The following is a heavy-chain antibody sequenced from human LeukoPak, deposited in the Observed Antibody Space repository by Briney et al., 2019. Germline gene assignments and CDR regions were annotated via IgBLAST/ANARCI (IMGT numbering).Heavy chain of an antibody. CDR1: GFTFSSYW. V-gene: IGHV3-7*01. Sequence: GGSLRLSCAASGFTFSSYWMSWVRQAPGKGPEWVANIKQDGSEKYYVDSVKGRFTISRDNAKNSLYLQMNSLRAEDTAVYYCARVAGNIGYCSSISCYTLNYGMDVWGQGTTVTVSS. J-gene: IGHJ6*02. CDR3: ARVAGNIGYCSSISCYTLNYGMDV. D-gene: IGHD2-2*02. CDR2: IKQDGSEK.